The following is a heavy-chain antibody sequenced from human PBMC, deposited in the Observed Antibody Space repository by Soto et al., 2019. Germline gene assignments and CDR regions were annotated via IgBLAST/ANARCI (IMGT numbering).Heavy chain of an antibody. Sequence: GSLRLSCAASGFTFSSYAMHWVRQAPGKGLEWVAVISYDGSNKYYADSVKGRFTISRDNSKNTLYLQMNSLRAEDTAVYYCARVDGSLTYYYGMDVWGQGTTVTVSS. CDR1: GFTFSSYA. D-gene: IGHD3-10*01. CDR3: ARVDGSLTYYYGMDV. J-gene: IGHJ6*02. V-gene: IGHV3-30-3*01. CDR2: ISYDGSNK.